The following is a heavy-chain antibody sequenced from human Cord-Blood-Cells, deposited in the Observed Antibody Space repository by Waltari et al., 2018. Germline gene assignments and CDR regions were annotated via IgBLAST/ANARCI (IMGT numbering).Heavy chain of an antibody. D-gene: IGHD2-21*01. Sequence: QVKLAQSGAEVKKPGASVKVYCKASRYPFTSYAMHWVRQAPGQRLEWMGWINAGNGNTKYSQKFQGRVTITRDTSASTAYMELSSLRSEDTAVYYCASILAYCGGDCYSAFDIWGQGTMVTVSS. CDR3: ASILAYCGGDCYSAFDI. J-gene: IGHJ3*02. CDR1: RYPFTSYA. V-gene: IGHV1-3*01. CDR2: INAGNGNT.